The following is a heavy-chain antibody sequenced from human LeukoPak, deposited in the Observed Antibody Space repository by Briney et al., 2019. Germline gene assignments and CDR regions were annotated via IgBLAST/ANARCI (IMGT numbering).Heavy chain of an antibody. Sequence: ASVKVSCKASGYTFTNYGISWVRQAPGQGLEWMGWISAYNGNTNYAQKLQGRVTMTTDTSTSTAYMELRSLRSDDTAVYYCARDPLTRWFIAYYYYGMDVWGQGTTVTVSS. J-gene: IGHJ6*02. V-gene: IGHV1-18*01. CDR1: GYTFTNYG. D-gene: IGHD3-16*02. CDR2: ISAYNGNT. CDR3: ARDPLTRWFIAYYYYGMDV.